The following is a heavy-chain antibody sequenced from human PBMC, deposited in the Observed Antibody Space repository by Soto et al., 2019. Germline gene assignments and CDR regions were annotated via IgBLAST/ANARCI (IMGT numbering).Heavy chain of an antibody. J-gene: IGHJ6*02. Sequence: QVQLQESGPGLVKPSGTLSLTCAVSGGSISSSNWWSWVRQPPGKGLEWIGEIYHSGSTNYNPSLKSRVTISVDKSKNQFSLKLSSVTAADTAVYYCARGRIAAAHLFAYYYDGMDVWGQGTTVTVSS. CDR3: ARGRIAAAHLFAYYYDGMDV. V-gene: IGHV4-4*02. CDR2: IYHSGST. D-gene: IGHD6-13*01. CDR1: GGSISSSNW.